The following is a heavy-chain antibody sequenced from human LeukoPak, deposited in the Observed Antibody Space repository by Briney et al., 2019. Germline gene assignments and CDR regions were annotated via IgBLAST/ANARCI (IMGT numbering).Heavy chain of an antibody. V-gene: IGHV4-59*08. D-gene: IGHD3-10*01. CDR3: ARLYGSGRNWFDP. CDR1: GGSISSYY. J-gene: IGHJ5*02. CDR2: IYHSGST. Sequence: SETLSLTCTVSGGSISSYYWSWIRQPPGKGQEWIGSIYHSGSTYYNPSLKSRVTISVDTSKNQFSLKLSSVTAADTAVYYCARLYGSGRNWFDPWGQGTLVTVSS.